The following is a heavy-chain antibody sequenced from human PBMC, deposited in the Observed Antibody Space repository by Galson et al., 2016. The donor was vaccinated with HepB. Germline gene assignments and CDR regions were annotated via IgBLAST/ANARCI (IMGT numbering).Heavy chain of an antibody. J-gene: IGHJ4*02. CDR1: GFTFSNFW. V-gene: IGHV3-74*01. CDR3: ARGYFDFWSGYQEVLDY. Sequence: SLRLSCAASGFTFSNFWMHWVRQAPGKGLVWVSRIKSDGNKTNSADSVKGRFTISRDNAKNTLYLQMNSLRADDTAVYYCARGYFDFWSGYQEVLDYWGQGTLVTVSS. CDR2: IKSDGNKT. D-gene: IGHD3-3*01.